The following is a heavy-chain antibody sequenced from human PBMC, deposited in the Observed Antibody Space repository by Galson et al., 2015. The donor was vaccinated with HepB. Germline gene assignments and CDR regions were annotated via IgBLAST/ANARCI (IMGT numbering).Heavy chain of an antibody. CDR3: ATKPSLLVRGAPPAFDY. V-gene: IGHV3-48*03. J-gene: IGHJ4*02. D-gene: IGHD3-10*01. CDR1: GLTFIIYE. Sequence: SLRLSCAVSGLTFIIYEMSWVRQAPGKGLEWISHITSSGKTISYADSVRGRFTISRDNAKNSVYLQMNSLRLEDTAVYYCATKPSLLVRGAPPAFDYWGQGTPVTVSS. CDR2: ITSSGKTI.